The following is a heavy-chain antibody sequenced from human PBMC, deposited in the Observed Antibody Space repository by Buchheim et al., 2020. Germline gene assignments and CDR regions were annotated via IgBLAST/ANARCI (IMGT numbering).Heavy chain of an antibody. J-gene: IGHJ6*02. CDR2: MNPNSGNT. CDR1: GYTFTSYD. D-gene: IGHD1/OR15-1a*01. Sequence: QVQLVQSGAEVKKPGASVKVSCKASGYTFTSYDINWVRQATGQGLEWMGWMNPNSGNTGSAHKLQGRVTMTRNPPISTAYMGLSSLRSEDTAVYYCASAIDYGWNNDYYGMDACGQGTT. CDR3: ASAIDYGWNNDYYGMDA. V-gene: IGHV1-8*01.